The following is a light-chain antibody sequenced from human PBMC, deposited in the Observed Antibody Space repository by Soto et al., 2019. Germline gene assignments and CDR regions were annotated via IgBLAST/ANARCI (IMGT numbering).Light chain of an antibody. J-gene: IGKJ2*01. CDR2: AAS. CDR1: QSISSY. CDR3: QQSYSTPMYT. Sequence: DIQMTQSPSSLSASVGDRVTITCRASQSISSYLNWYQQKPGKAPKLLIYAASSLQSGVPSRFIGSGSGTDFTLTISSLQPEDFATYYCQQSYSTPMYTFGQVTKLEIK. V-gene: IGKV1-39*01.